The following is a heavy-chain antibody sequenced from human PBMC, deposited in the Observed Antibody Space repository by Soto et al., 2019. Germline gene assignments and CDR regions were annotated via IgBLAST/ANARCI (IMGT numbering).Heavy chain of an antibody. CDR3: AKDFALGYCTNGVCYTPYYFDY. CDR2: ISGSGGST. CDR1: GITFSSYA. V-gene: IGHV3-23*01. J-gene: IGHJ4*02. Sequence: EVQLLESGGGLVQPGGSLRLSCAASGITFSSYAMSWVRQAPGKGLEWVSAISGSGGSTYYADSVKGRFTISRDNSKNTLYLQMNSLRAEDTAVYYCAKDFALGYCTNGVCYTPYYFDYWGQGTLVTVSS. D-gene: IGHD2-8*01.